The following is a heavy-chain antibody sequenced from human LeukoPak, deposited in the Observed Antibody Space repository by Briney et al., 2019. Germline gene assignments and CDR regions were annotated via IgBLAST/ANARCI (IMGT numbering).Heavy chain of an antibody. J-gene: IGHJ3*02. Sequence: PGGPRRPSCAVSEFIVSSNYMTWVGKAPGKGLEWVSVIYSGGRTYYADSVKGRFTTSRDNSKNTLYLQMNSLRAEDTAVYYCARAPDGYEAFDIWGQGTMVTVSS. CDR2: IYSGGRT. V-gene: IGHV3-66*01. CDR3: ARAPDGYEAFDI. D-gene: IGHD3-22*01. CDR1: EFIVSSNY.